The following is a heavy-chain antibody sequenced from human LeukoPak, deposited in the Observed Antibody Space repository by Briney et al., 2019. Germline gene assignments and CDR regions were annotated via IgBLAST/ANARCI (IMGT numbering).Heavy chain of an antibody. Sequence: GSSVKVSCKASGGTFSSYAISWVRQAPGQGLEWMGGIIPIFGTANYAQKFQGRVTITTDESTSTAYMELSSLRSEDTAVHYCARDKVEYSSSSGYYYYMDVWGKGTTVTVSS. D-gene: IGHD6-6*01. CDR3: ARDKVEYSSSSGYYYYMDV. V-gene: IGHV1-69*05. CDR1: GGTFSSYA. J-gene: IGHJ6*03. CDR2: IIPIFGTA.